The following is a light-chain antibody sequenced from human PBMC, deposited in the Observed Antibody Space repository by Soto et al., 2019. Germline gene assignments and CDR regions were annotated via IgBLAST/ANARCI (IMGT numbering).Light chain of an antibody. CDR3: TAYTNAATFV. CDR2: EVY. Sequence: QSALTQPASVSGSPGQSITLSCTGTSSDVGAYNFVSWYQQRPGKAPQLMISEVYKRPSGVSDRFSGSKSGNTASLTISGLQAEDEADYYCTAYTNAATFVFGTGTKVTVL. J-gene: IGLJ1*01. V-gene: IGLV2-14*01. CDR1: SSDVGAYNF.